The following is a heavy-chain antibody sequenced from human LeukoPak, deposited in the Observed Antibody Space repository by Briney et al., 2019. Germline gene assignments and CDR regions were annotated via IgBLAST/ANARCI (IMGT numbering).Heavy chain of an antibody. Sequence: ASVKVSRKASGYTLTSYAFNWVRQAPGQGLEWMGWISAYDGGTKYAQDLQGRVTMTTDTSTRTAYMELTRLTSDDTAVYYCARDPLTSTWSPYYFTLDVWGQGTTVSVSS. CDR2: ISAYDGGT. V-gene: IGHV1-18*01. D-gene: IGHD6-13*01. CDR3: ARDPLTSTWSPYYFTLDV. J-gene: IGHJ6*02. CDR1: GYTLTSYA.